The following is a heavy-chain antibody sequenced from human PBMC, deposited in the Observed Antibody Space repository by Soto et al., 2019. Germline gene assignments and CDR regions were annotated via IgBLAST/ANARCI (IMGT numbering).Heavy chain of an antibody. D-gene: IGHD2-15*01. CDR2: IYPGDSDT. V-gene: IGHV5-51*01. CDR1: GHSFTSYW. J-gene: IGHJ6*02. CDR3: ARLGVVVAAGMDV. Sequence: GWSLKISCNGSGHSFTSYWIGWVRQMPGKVLEWMGIIYPGDSDTRYSPSFQGQVTISADKSISTAYLQWSSLKASDTAMYYCARLGVVVAAGMDVWGQGTTVTVSS.